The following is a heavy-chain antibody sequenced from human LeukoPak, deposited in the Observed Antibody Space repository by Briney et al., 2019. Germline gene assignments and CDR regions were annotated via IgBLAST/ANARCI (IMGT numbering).Heavy chain of an antibody. CDR1: GGSINSGDSY. V-gene: IGHV4-61*08. CDR2: IYYSGST. J-gene: IGHJ5*02. Sequence: PSETLSLTCNVSGGSINSGDSYWSWIRQHPGKGLEWIGYIYYSGSTNYNPSLKSRVTISVDTSKNQFSLKLSSVTAADTAVYYCARMGVAAAGSYWFDPWGQGTLVTVSS. CDR3: ARMGVAAAGSYWFDP. D-gene: IGHD6-13*01.